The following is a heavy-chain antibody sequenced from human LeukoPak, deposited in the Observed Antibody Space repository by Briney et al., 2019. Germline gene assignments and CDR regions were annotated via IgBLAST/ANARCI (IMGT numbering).Heavy chain of an antibody. CDR1: GGSINTANYY. Sequence: RPSETLSLTCTVSGGSINTANYYWGWLRQPPGKGLEWIGSIYYSETTYDSPSLKSRVTISIETSKNQFSLKLSSVTASDTAVYYCARQRADYYYYYVDVWGEGTTVAVS. CDR2: IYYSETT. CDR3: ARQRADYYYYYVDV. J-gene: IGHJ6*03. V-gene: IGHV4-39*01.